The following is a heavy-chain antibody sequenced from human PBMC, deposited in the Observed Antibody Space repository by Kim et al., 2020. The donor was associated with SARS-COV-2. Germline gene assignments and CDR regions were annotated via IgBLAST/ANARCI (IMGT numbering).Heavy chain of an antibody. Sequence: SETLSLTCTVSGGSVSSGPYYWNWIRQPPGKGLEWIGYMYYSGSTNYNPSLKSRVTISIDTSKNQFSLKLSSVTAADTAVYYCARISVDYDRWFDPWGQGTLVTVSS. D-gene: IGHD4-17*01. CDR1: GGSVSSGPYY. CDR2: MYYSGST. V-gene: IGHV4-61*01. J-gene: IGHJ5*02. CDR3: ARISVDYDRWFDP.